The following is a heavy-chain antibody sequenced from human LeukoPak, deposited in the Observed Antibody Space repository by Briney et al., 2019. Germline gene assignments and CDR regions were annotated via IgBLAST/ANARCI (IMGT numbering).Heavy chain of an antibody. D-gene: IGHD5-12*01. J-gene: IGHJ3*02. V-gene: IGHV4-59*01. CDR3: AKRDYDSAFDI. CDR1: GGSISSYY. Sequence: SETLSLTCTVSGGSISSYYWSWIRQPPGKGLEWIGYIYYNGSTNYNPSLKSRVTISVDTSKNQFSLKLSSVTAADTAVYYCAKRDYDSAFDIWGQGTMVTVSS. CDR2: IYYNGST.